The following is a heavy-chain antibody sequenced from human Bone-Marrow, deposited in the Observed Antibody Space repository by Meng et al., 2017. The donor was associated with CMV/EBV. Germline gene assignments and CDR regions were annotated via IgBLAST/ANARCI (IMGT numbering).Heavy chain of an antibody. V-gene: IGHV3-20*04. CDR3: ATDSSGYYSRADWFDP. D-gene: IGHD3-22*01. CDR1: GFTFDDYG. CDR2: INWNGGST. J-gene: IGHJ5*02. Sequence: GESLKISCAASGFTFDDYGMSWVRQAPGKGLEWVSGINWNGGSTGYADSVKGRFTISRDNAKNSLYLQMNSLRAEDTAVYYCATDSSGYYSRADWFDPWGPGNLVTVSS.